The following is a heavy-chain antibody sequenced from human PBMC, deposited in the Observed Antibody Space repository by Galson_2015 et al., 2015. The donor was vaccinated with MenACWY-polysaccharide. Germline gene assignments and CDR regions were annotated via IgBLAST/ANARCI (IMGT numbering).Heavy chain of an antibody. J-gene: IGHJ6*02. V-gene: IGHV3-7*01. CDR1: FFTFLLYF. Sequence: LRLSLSFSFFTFLLYFMPLFRQALGQGLEWVANIKKDGSEKYYVDSVKGRFTISRDNSKNSLYLQMHSLRAEDTAVYSCARGHYGMDVWGQGTTVTVSS. CDR2: IKKDGSEK. CDR3: ARGHYGMDV.